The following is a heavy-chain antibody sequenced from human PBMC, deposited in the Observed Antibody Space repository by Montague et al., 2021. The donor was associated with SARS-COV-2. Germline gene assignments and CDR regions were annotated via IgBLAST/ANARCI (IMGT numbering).Heavy chain of an antibody. CDR3: TRVGGGCSWYEVAFDI. J-gene: IGHJ3*02. CDR1: GGSISRYS. Sequence: SETLSLTCNVSGGSISRYSWTWIRQPPGKGLEWIGYIYNSGSTNYNPSLTSRVTISVDTSKNQFSLKLSSVAAADTAVYYCTRVGGGCSWYEVAFDIWGQGTMVTVSS. CDR2: IYNSGST. D-gene: IGHD6-13*01. V-gene: IGHV4-59*01.